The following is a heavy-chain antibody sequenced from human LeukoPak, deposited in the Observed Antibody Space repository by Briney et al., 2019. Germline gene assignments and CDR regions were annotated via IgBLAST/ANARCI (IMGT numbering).Heavy chain of an antibody. CDR1: GFTFSDHY. V-gene: IGHV3-72*01. D-gene: IGHD4-17*01. J-gene: IGHJ4*02. Sequence: GGSQRLSCAASGFTFSDHYMDWVRQAPGKGLEWVGRTRNKINSYTTEYAASVKGRFTISRDDSKNSLNLQMNSLKTEDTAVYYCVRIGYGDYYIDYWGQGTLVTVSP. CDR3: VRIGYGDYYIDY. CDR2: TRNKINSYTT.